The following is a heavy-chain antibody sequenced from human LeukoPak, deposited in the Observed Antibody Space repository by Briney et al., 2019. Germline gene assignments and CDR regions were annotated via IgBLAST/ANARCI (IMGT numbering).Heavy chain of an antibody. J-gene: IGHJ6*03. Sequence: PSETLSLTCTVSGGSISSYYWSWIRQPPGKGLEWIGCIYYSGSTNYNPSLKSRVTISVDTSKNQFSLKLSSVTAADTAVYYCAREGVAATDRYYYYYMDVWGKGTTVTVSS. CDR2: IYYSGST. CDR3: AREGVAATDRYYYYYMDV. CDR1: GGSISSYY. D-gene: IGHD2-15*01. V-gene: IGHV4-59*01.